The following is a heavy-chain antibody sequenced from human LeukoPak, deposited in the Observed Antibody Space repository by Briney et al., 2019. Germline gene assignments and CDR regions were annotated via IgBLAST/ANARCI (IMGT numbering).Heavy chain of an antibody. J-gene: IGHJ4*02. CDR1: GASVPIASHY. CDR2: IHYSGST. CDR3: TRHHDYGDKIDY. V-gene: IGHV4-39*01. D-gene: IGHD4-23*01. Sequence: SETLSLTCTVSGASVPIASHYWAWIRQPPGKGLEWIGSIHYSGSTYYSPSLKSRLTIFGDTYKSQFSLKLTFVTAADTAVYYCTRHHDYGDKIDYWGQGTLVTVSS.